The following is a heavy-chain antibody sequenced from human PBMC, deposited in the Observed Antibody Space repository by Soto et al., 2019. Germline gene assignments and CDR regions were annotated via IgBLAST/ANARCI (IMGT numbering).Heavy chain of an antibody. CDR1: GGSISSYY. V-gene: IGHV4-59*01. CDR3: ARDWSEREYSGYDSRHSYYMDV. CDR2: IYYSGST. D-gene: IGHD5-12*01. Sequence: SSETLSLTCTVSGGSISSYYWSWIRQPPGKGLEWIGYIYYSGSTNYNPSLKSRVTISVDTSKNQFSLKLSSVTATDTAVYYCARDWSEREYSGYDSRHSYYMDVWGKGTTVTVPS. J-gene: IGHJ6*03.